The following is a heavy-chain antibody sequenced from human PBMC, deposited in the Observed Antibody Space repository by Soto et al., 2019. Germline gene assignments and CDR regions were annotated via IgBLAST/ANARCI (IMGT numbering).Heavy chain of an antibody. Sequence: GGSLRLSCAASGFTFSSYWMHWVRQAPGKGLVWVSRINSDGSSTSYADSVKGRFTISRDNAKNTLYLQMNSLRAEDTAVYYCARGEVYRTAYYYYYMDVWGKGTTVTVSS. CDR2: INSDGSST. V-gene: IGHV3-74*01. J-gene: IGHJ6*03. CDR3: ARGEVYRTAYYYYYMDV. CDR1: GFTFSSYW.